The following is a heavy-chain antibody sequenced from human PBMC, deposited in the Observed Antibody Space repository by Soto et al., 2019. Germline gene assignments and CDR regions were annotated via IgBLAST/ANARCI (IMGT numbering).Heavy chain of an antibody. CDR1: GGSISSYY. V-gene: IGHV4-59*01. CDR2: IYYSGST. D-gene: IGHD1-26*01. J-gene: IGHJ4*02. CDR3: ARRYGGNFDY. Sequence: ETLSLTCTVSGGSISSYYWSWIRQPPGKGLEWIGYIYYSGSTNYNPSLKSRVSISVDTSKNQFSLKLSSVTAADTAVYYCARRYGGNFDYWGQGTLVTVSS.